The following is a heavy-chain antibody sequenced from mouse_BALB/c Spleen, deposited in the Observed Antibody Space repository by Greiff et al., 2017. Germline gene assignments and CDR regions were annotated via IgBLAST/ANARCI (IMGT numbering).Heavy chain of an antibody. CDR1: GYTFTDYN. V-gene: IGHV1-18*01. CDR2: INPNNGGT. D-gene: IGHD2-14*01. J-gene: IGHJ4*01. CDR3: ARSYYRYYYAMDY. Sequence: VQLQQSGPELVKPGASVKIPCKASGYTFTDYNMDWVKQSHGKSLEWIGDINPNNGGTIYNQKFKGKATLTVDKSSSTAYMELRSLTSEDTAVYYCARSYYRYYYAMDYWGQGTSVTVSS.